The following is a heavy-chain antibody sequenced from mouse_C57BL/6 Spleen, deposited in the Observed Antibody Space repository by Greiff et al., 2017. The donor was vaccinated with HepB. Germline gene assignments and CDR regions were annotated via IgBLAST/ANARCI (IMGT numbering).Heavy chain of an antibody. CDR1: GFTFSDYY. Sequence: EVQLVESEGGLVQPGSSMKLSCTASGFTFSDYYMAWVRQVPEKGLEWVANINYDGSSTYYLDSLKSRFIISRDNAKNILYLQMSSLKSEDTATYYCAREGYDAFDYSGQGTTLTVSS. CDR3: AREGYDAFDY. CDR2: INYDGSST. J-gene: IGHJ2*01. V-gene: IGHV5-16*01. D-gene: IGHD2-2*01.